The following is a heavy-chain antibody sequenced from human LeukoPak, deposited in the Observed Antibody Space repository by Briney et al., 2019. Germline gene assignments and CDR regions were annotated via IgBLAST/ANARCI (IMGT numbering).Heavy chain of an antibody. Sequence: PGGSLRLSCAASGFTFSSYSMNWVRQAPGKGLEWVSYISSSSSTIYYADSVKGRFTISRDNAKNSLYLQMNSLRTEDTALYYCAKDQIYCGGDCQYDYWGQGTLVTVSS. CDR3: AKDQIYCGGDCQYDY. D-gene: IGHD2-21*02. CDR1: GFTFSSYS. V-gene: IGHV3-48*01. J-gene: IGHJ4*02. CDR2: ISSSSSTI.